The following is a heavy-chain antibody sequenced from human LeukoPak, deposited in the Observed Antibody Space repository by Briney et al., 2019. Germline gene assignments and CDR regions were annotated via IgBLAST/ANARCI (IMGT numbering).Heavy chain of an antibody. CDR2: ISFDGSSI. CDR1: GFTFTSFA. J-gene: IGHJ5*02. D-gene: IGHD1-20*01. V-gene: IGHV3-30*04. Sequence: PGGSLRLSCAASGFTFTSFALHWVRQAPGKGLEWVAIISFDGSSIYYADSVKGRFTFSRDNSKNTVYLQMNSLRPEDTALYYCARDKGNWPSPDNWFDHWGQGTLVAVSS. CDR3: ARDKGNWPSPDNWFDH.